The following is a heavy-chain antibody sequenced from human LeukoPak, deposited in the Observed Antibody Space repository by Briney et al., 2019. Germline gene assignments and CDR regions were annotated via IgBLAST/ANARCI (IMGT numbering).Heavy chain of an antibody. D-gene: IGHD3-22*01. CDR3: ARLTSSGYYEGDY. J-gene: IGHJ4*02. Sequence: ASVKVSCKASGYTFTGYYMHWVRQAPGQGLEWMGWINPNSGGTNYAQKFQDRVTMTRDTSISTAYMELSRLRSDDTAVYYCARLTSSGYYEGDYWGQGTLVTVSS. V-gene: IGHV1-2*02. CDR1: GYTFTGYY. CDR2: INPNSGGT.